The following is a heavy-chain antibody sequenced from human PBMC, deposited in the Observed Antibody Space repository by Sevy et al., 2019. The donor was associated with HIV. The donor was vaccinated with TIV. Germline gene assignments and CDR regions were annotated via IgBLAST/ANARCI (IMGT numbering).Heavy chain of an antibody. CDR1: GFTFAKYS. Sequence: GGTLRLSCAASGFTFAKYSMSWVRQAPGKGLEWVSTFSFGCGRINYADSVKGRFTISRDDSKNTLFLQMNSLRAEDTATYFCAREGCTQPHAYWGHGTLVTISS. CDR3: AREGCTQPHAY. CDR2: FSFGCGRI. V-gene: IGHV3-23*01. J-gene: IGHJ4*01. D-gene: IGHD2-8*01.